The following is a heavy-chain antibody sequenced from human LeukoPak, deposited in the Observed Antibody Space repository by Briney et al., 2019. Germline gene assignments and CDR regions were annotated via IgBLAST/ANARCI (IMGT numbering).Heavy chain of an antibody. Sequence: SETLSLTCTVSGGSISSSSYYWGWIRQPPGKGLEWIGSIYYSGSTYYNPSLKSRVTISVDTSKNQFSLMLSSVTAADTAVYYCARVDILTGTLNPNYFDCWGQGALVTVSS. CDR3: ARVDILTGTLNPNYFDC. CDR2: IYYSGST. D-gene: IGHD3-9*01. V-gene: IGHV4-39*07. CDR1: GGSISSSSYY. J-gene: IGHJ4*02.